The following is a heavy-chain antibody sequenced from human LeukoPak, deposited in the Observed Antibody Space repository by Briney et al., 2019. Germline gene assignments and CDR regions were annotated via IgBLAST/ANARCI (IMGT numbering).Heavy chain of an antibody. CDR3: AREGAAGLGY. D-gene: IGHD6-13*01. V-gene: IGHV3-30*04. J-gene: IGHJ4*02. CDR1: GFTFSSYA. Sequence: GGSLRLSCAASGFTFSSYAMHWVRQAPGKGLEWVAVISYDGSNKYYADSVKGRFTISRDNSKNTLYLQMNSLRAEDTAVYYCAREGAAGLGYWGQGTLVTVSS. CDR2: ISYDGSNK.